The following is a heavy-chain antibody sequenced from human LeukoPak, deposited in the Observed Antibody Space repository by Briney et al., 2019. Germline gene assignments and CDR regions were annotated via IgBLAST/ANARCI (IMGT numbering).Heavy chain of an antibody. CDR1: GFTFDDYA. CDR3: ARDQDSGWANYFDY. CDR2: ISWNSGSI. Sequence: PGGSLRLSCAASGFTFDDYAMHWVRQAPGKGLEWVSGISWNSGSIAYADSVKGRFTISRDNSKNTLYLQMNSLRAEDTAVYYCARDQDSGWANYFDYWGQGTLVTVSS. J-gene: IGHJ4*02. V-gene: IGHV3-9*01. D-gene: IGHD6-19*01.